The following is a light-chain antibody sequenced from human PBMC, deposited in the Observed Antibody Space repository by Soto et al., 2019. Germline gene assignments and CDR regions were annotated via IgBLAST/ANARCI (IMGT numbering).Light chain of an antibody. CDR2: AAS. CDR3: QQSYTTPVYS. Sequence: DIQMTQSPSSLSASVGDRVTITCRASQSIPTSLNWYQLKPGEAPKLLIYAASNLQSGVPSRFSGSGSGTDFTLTIRSLQPEDFATYFCQQSYTTPVYSFGQGTTGDIK. V-gene: IGKV1-39*01. CDR1: QSIPTS. J-gene: IGKJ2*01.